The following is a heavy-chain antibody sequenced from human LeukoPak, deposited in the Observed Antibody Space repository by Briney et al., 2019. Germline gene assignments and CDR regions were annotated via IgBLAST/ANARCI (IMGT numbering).Heavy chain of an antibody. D-gene: IGHD1-26*01. J-gene: IGHJ4*02. CDR3: ARVGPGELPFDY. CDR2: ISTLSDI. CDR1: GFTFSAYS. Sequence: GGSLRLSCAASGFTFSAYSMNWVRQAPGKGLEWVSSISTLSDIYYVDSVKGRFTISRDNAKNSLYLQMNSLRAEDTAVYYCARVGPGELPFDYWGQGTLVTVSS. V-gene: IGHV3-69-1*01.